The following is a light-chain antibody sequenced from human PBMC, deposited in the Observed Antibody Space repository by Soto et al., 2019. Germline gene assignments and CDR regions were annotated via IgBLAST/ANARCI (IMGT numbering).Light chain of an antibody. CDR3: QQYNTYPLT. V-gene: IGKV1-5*03. Sequence: DIQMTQSPSTLSASVEDRVTITCRASQTISTWLAWYQQKPGTAPKLLILKASTLASGVPSRFSGSGSGTEFTLTISSLQPDDFATYYCQQYNTYPLTFGGGTKVEIK. CDR1: QTISTW. CDR2: KAS. J-gene: IGKJ4*01.